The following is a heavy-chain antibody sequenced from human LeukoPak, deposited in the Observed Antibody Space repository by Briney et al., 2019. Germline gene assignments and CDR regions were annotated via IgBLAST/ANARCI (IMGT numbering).Heavy chain of an antibody. V-gene: IGHV4-59*01. Sequence: SETLSLTCTVSGGSISNYFWSWIRQPPGKGLECIGFMYYSDSTNYNPSLKSRVSVSVDTSKNQFSLKLSSVTAADTAVYYCARFPGGAEYRRYYYMDVWGKGTTVTVSS. CDR2: MYYSDST. CDR3: ARFPGGAEYRRYYYMDV. D-gene: IGHD1-14*01. CDR1: GGSISNYF. J-gene: IGHJ6*03.